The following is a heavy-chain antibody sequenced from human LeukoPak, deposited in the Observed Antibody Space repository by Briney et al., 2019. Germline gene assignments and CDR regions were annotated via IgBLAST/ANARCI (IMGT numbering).Heavy chain of an antibody. J-gene: IGHJ4*02. V-gene: IGHV3-48*02. D-gene: IGHD3-22*01. CDR1: GFTFSSYS. CDR3: ARDPGNYYDSSCYYPIYFDY. CDR2: ISSSSSTI. Sequence: GGSLRLSCAASGFTFSSYSMNWVRQAPGKGLEWVSYISSSSSTIYYADSVKGRFTISRDNAKNSLYLQMNSLRDEDTAVYYCARDPGNYYDSSCYYPIYFDYWGQGTLATVSS.